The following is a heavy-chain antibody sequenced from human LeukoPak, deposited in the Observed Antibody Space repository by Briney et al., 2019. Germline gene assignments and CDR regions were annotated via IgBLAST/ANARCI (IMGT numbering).Heavy chain of an antibody. V-gene: IGHV3-48*03. CDR3: GREPTAVGEYYFDY. CDR1: GFTFSSYE. CDR2: ISSSGSTI. J-gene: IGHJ4*02. Sequence: PGGSLRLSCAASGFTFSSYEMNWVRQAPGKGLEWVSYISSSGSTIYYADSVKGRFTISRDNAKNTLYLQMNSLRAEDMAVYYCGREPTAVGEYYFDYWGQGTLVAVSS. D-gene: IGHD3-16*01.